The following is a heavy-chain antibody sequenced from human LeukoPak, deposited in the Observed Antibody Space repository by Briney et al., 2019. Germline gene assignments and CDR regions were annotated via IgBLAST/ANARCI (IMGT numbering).Heavy chain of an antibody. D-gene: IGHD3-10*01. CDR3: ARDRGVRGIDY. Sequence: SETLSLTCTVSGDSVSSGRYYWSWIRQPPGKGLEWIGYIDYSGSTDYNPSLKSRVSISVDTSRNQFSLKLNSVTAVDTAVYYCARDRGVRGIDYWGQGTLATVSS. J-gene: IGHJ4*02. CDR1: GDSVSSGRYY. CDR2: IDYSGST. V-gene: IGHV4-61*01.